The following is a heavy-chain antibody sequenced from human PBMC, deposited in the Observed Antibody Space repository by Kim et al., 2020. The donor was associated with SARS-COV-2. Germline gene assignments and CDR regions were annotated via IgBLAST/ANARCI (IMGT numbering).Heavy chain of an antibody. V-gene: IGHV3-23*01. Sequence: GGSLRLSCAASGFTFSSYAMSWVRQAPGKGLEWVSVISGSGGSTYYADSVKGRFTISRDNSKNTLYLQMNSLRAEDTAVYYCAKNLEDSSTWYDGVFYYFDYWGQRTLVTVSS. CDR1: GFTFSSYA. CDR2: ISGSGGST. J-gene: IGHJ4*02. CDR3: AKNLEDSSTWYDGVFYYFDY. D-gene: IGHD6-13*01.